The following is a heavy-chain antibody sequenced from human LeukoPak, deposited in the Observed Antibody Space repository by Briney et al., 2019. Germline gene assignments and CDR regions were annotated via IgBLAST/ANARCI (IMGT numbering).Heavy chain of an antibody. CDR3: ARDHRGVGPPLDV. J-gene: IGHJ6*04. CDR1: GGSLSSGGYY. Sequence: PSETLSLTCTVSGGSLSSGGYYWSWIRQPPGKGLEWIGYIYHSGSTYYNPSLKSRVTISVDRSKNQFSLKLSSVTAADTAVYYCARDHRGVGPPLDVWGKGTTVTVSS. V-gene: IGHV4-30-2*01. D-gene: IGHD3-10*01. CDR2: IYHSGST.